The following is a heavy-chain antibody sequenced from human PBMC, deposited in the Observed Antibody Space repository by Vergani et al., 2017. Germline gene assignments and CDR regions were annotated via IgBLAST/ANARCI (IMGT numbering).Heavy chain of an antibody. CDR1: GGSISSSSYY. Sequence: QLQLQESGPGLVKPSETLSLTCTVSGGSISSSSYYWGWIRQPPGKGLEWIGSIYYCGSTYYNPSLKSRVTISVDTSKNQFSLKLSSVTAADTAVYYCARRGTVEMATIDWGQGTLVTVSS. CDR2: IYYCGST. V-gene: IGHV4-39*01. CDR3: ARRGTVEMATID. J-gene: IGHJ4*02. D-gene: IGHD5-24*01.